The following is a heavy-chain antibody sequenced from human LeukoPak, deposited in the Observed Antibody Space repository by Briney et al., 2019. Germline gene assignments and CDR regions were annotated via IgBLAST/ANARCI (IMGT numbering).Heavy chain of an antibody. V-gene: IGHV4-34*01. Sequence: PSETLSLTCAVYGGSFSGYYWSWIRQPPGKGLEWIGEINHSGSTNYNPSLKSRVTISVDTSKNQFSLKLSSVTAADTAVYYCARGLMIAAAGKGVHWGQGTLVTVSS. CDR1: GGSFSGYY. D-gene: IGHD6-13*01. CDR2: INHSGST. CDR3: ARGLMIAAAGKGVH. J-gene: IGHJ4*02.